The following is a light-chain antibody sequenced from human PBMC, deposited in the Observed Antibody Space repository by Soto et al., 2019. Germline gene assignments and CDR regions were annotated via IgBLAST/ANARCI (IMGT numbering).Light chain of an antibody. CDR2: KAS. Sequence: DIQMTQSPSTVSGSVGDRLTITCRASQTISSWLAWYQQKPGKXPKXXIYKASTLKSGVPSRFSGSGSGTELTFTCGSLQPDDWETYYCQQYKSHPVTFGQGTKVDIK. V-gene: IGKV1-5*03. CDR1: QTISSW. J-gene: IGKJ1*01. CDR3: QQYKSHPVT.